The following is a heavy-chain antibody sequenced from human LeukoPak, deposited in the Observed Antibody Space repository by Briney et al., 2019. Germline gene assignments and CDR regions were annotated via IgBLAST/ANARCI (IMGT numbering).Heavy chain of an antibody. CDR1: GGSIGSYY. CDR3: ARQYSSSLNWFDP. V-gene: IGHV4-59*01. CDR2: IYDSGST. D-gene: IGHD6-6*01. Sequence: PSETLSLTCTVSGGSIGSYYWSWIRQPPGKGLEWIGYIYDSGSTNYNPSLKSRVTISLDTSKNQFSLRLSSVTAADAAVYFCARQYSSSLNWFDPWGQGTLVTVSS. J-gene: IGHJ5*02.